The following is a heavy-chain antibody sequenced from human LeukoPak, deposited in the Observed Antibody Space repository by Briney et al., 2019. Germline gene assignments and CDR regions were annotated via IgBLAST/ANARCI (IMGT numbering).Heavy chain of an antibody. D-gene: IGHD6-25*01. CDR3: ASRTGVSGPS. CDR2: IHDSGTT. V-gene: IGHV4-4*02. CDR1: GISNKYW. Sequence: PSETLSLTCAVSGISNKYWWIWVRQPPGKGLEWIGEIHDSGTTNYNTSLRSRVIISLDTSKNQLSLKLNSMTAADTAVYYCASRTGVSGPSWGQGALVTVSS. J-gene: IGHJ5*02.